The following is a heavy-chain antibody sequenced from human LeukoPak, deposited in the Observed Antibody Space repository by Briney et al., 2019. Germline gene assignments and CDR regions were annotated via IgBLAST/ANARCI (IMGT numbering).Heavy chain of an antibody. CDR1: GYSFTSYW. Sequence: GESLKISCEASGYSFTSYWIAWVRQMPGKGLEWTGITYPGESNTRYSPSFQGQVTISVDRSIRTVYLQWNSLKASDTAMYYCARHVTTWDYESSWFDPWGQGTLVIVSS. J-gene: IGHJ5*02. CDR3: ARHVTTWDYESSWFDP. CDR2: TYPGESNT. V-gene: IGHV5-51*01. D-gene: IGHD3-22*01.